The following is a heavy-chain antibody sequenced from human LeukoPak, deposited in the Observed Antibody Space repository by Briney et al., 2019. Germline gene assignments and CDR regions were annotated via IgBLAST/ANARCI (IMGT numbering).Heavy chain of an antibody. CDR1: GGTFSSYA. J-gene: IGHJ6*03. Sequence: ASVKVSCKASGGTFSSYAISWVRQAPGQGLEWMGGIIPIFGTANYAQKFQGRVTITTDESTSTAHMELSSLRSEDTAVYYCARNLEGYYYYYMDVWGKGTTVTVS. CDR3: ARNLEGYYYYYMDV. CDR2: IIPIFGTA. V-gene: IGHV1-69*05. D-gene: IGHD1-1*01.